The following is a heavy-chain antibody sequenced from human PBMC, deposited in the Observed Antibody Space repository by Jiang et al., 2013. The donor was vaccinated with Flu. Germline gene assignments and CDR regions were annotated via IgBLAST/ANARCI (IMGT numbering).Heavy chain of an antibody. D-gene: IGHD1-26*01. V-gene: IGHV3-7*05. Sequence: SGGALVQSGRSLRLSCAASGFSFSSNWMTWVRQAPGKGLEWVANLRGDGGELNYADSVRGRFIISRDNAKNSLYLQMHSLRAEDTAVYYCARELIVGGKSAFDLWGQGTMVTVSS. CDR2: LRGDGGEL. CDR1: GFSFSSNW. J-gene: IGHJ3*01. CDR3: ARELIVGGKSAFDL.